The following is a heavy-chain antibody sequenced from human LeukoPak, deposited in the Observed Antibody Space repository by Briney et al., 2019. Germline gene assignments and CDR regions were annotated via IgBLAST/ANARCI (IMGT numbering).Heavy chain of an antibody. D-gene: IGHD6-19*01. CDR2: IYYSGST. Sequence: PSETLSLTCTVSGGSISSYYWSWIRQPPGKGLEWIGYIYYSGSTNYNPSLKSRVTISVDTSKSQFSLKLSSVTAVDTAVYYCARGVAVAGYFDYWGQGTLVTVSS. V-gene: IGHV4-59*01. J-gene: IGHJ4*02. CDR3: ARGVAVAGYFDY. CDR1: GGSISSYY.